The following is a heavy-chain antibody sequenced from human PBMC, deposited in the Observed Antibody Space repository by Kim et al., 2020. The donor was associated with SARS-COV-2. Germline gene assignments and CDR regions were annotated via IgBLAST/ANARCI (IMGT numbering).Heavy chain of an antibody. Sequence: SETLSLTCAVYGGSFSGYYWSWIRQPPGKGLEWIGEINHSGSTNYNPSLKSRVTISVDTSKNQFSLKLSSGTAADTAVYYCARGVGYIGYDTPSYYYMDVWGQGTTVTVSS. D-gene: IGHD5-12*01. CDR3: ARGVGYIGYDTPSYYYMDV. V-gene: IGHV4-34*01. CDR2: INHSGST. J-gene: IGHJ6*03. CDR1: GGSFSGYY.